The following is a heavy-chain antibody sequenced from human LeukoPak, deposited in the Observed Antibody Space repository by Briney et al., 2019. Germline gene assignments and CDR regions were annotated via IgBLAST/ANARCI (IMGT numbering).Heavy chain of an antibody. CDR3: ARLEQQLVPGDY. CDR2: IYPGYSDT. D-gene: IGHD6-13*01. Sequence: GESLKISCKGSGYSFTSYWIGWGLQMPANSLEWMVIIYPGYSDTRYSPSFQGQVTISADKSMNTPYLQWGTLNASDTAVYYCARLEQQLVPGDYWGQGTLVTVSS. CDR1: GYSFTSYW. V-gene: IGHV5-51*01. J-gene: IGHJ4*02.